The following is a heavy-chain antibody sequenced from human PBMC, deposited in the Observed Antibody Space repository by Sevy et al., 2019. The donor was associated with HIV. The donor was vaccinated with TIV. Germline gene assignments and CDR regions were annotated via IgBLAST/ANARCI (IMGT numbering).Heavy chain of an antibody. J-gene: IGHJ4*02. V-gene: IGHV5-51*01. D-gene: IGHD6-19*01. CDR1: GYSFTSYW. CDR3: ARWPGIAVAGTDPKGMGNPFDY. CDR2: IYPVDSDT. Sequence: GESLKISCKGSGYSFTSYWIGWVRQMPGKGLGWMGIIYPVDSDTKNSPSFQGKVTISADRSISTAYRQWTSLKASDTAMYYCARWPGIAVAGTDPKGMGNPFDYWGQGTLVTVSS.